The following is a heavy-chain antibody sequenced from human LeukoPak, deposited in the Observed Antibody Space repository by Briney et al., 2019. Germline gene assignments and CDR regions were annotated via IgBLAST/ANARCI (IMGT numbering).Heavy chain of an antibody. CDR2: ISSSGSTI. CDR1: GGSFSGFY. J-gene: IGHJ4*02. Sequence: LSLTCAVYGGSFSGFYWSWIRQAPGKGLEWVSYISSSGSTIYYADSVKGRFTISRDNAKNSLYLQMNSLRAEDTALYYCAKESFSYGPFDYWGQGTLVTVSS. V-gene: IGHV3-11*01. CDR3: AKESFSYGPFDY. D-gene: IGHD5-18*01.